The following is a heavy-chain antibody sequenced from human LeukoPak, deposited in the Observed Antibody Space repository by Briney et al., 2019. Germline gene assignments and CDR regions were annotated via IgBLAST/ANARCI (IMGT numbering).Heavy chain of an antibody. CDR2: ISSSGSTI. D-gene: IGHD3-22*01. CDR1: GFTFSDYY. CDR3: AKVPTYYYDSSGLYYFDY. Sequence: GGSLRLSCAASGFTFSDYYMSWIRQAPGKGLEWVSYISSSGSTIYYADSVKGRFTISRDNAKNSLYLQMNSLRAEDTAVYYCAKVPTYYYDSSGLYYFDYWGQGTLVTVSS. J-gene: IGHJ4*02. V-gene: IGHV3-11*01.